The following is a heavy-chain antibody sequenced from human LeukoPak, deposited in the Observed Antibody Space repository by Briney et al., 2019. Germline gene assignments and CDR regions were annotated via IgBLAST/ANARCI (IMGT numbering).Heavy chain of an antibody. CDR2: IYPGDSDT. Sequence: GESLKISCKGSGYSFTSYWIAWVRQMLGKGLEWMGIIYPGDSDTRYSPSFQGQVTLSADKSISTAYLQWSSLKASDTAMYYCARRIRFLEHNWFDPWGQGTLVTVSS. J-gene: IGHJ5*02. D-gene: IGHD3-3*01. V-gene: IGHV5-51*01. CDR3: ARRIRFLEHNWFDP. CDR1: GYSFTSYW.